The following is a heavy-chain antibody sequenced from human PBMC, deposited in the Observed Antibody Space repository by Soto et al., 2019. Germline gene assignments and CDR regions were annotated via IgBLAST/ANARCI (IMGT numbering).Heavy chain of an antibody. CDR2: ISYDGSNK. CDR1: GFTFSSYG. D-gene: IGHD6-6*01. Sequence: QVQLVESGGGVVQPGRSLRLSCAASGFTFSSYGMHWVRQAPGKGLEWVAVISYDGSNKYYADSVKGRFTISRDNSKNTLYLQMNSLRAEDTAVYYCAKELRDSSSSSGFDYWGQGTLVTVSS. CDR3: AKELRDSSSSSGFDY. V-gene: IGHV3-30*18. J-gene: IGHJ4*02.